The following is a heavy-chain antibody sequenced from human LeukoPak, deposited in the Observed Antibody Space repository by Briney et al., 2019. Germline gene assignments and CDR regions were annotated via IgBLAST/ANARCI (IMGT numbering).Heavy chain of an antibody. V-gene: IGHV3-74*01. Sequence: GGSLRLSCVASEFNFFSYGMQWVRQAPGKGLVWVSRIFTDGSTTSYADSVKGRFTISRDNAKNTLYLQMNSLRAEATAVYYCARELPREVTLDYWGQGTLVTVSP. CDR2: IFTDGSTT. CDR3: ARELPREVTLDY. CDR1: EFNFFSYG. J-gene: IGHJ4*01. D-gene: IGHD2-21*02.